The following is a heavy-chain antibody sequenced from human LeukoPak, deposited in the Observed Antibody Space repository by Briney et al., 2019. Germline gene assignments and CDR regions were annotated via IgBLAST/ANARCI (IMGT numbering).Heavy chain of an antibody. CDR2: IYYSGRT. CDR1: GVSISSYY. D-gene: IGHD3-22*01. Sequence: PPETLSLTCTVSGVSISSYYCGWIRQPPGKGLEWVGGIYYSGRTTYNTSLTSRESILEDTSKNQYSLRLSSVSAPDPRVYYCGTPNYTRSLKSRVPIPLAPSTTHSSLKLSSVPPAEPAVYYCARAGHVGGDAITLFDYWGQGTLVTVSS. CDR3: GTPNYTRSLKSRVPIPLAPSTTHSSLKLSSVPPAEPAVYYCARAGHVGGDAITLFDY. V-gene: IGHV4-59*01. J-gene: IGHJ4*02.